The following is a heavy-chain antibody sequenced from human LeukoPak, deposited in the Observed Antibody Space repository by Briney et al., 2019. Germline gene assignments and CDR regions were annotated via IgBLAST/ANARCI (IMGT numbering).Heavy chain of an antibody. CDR1: GFTVSSNY. V-gene: IGHV3-66*01. J-gene: IGHJ4*02. CDR2: IYSGGST. Sequence: PGGSLRLSCAASGFTVSSNYMSWVRQAPGKGLEWVSVIYSGGSTYYADSVRGRFTISSDNSKNTLYLQMNSMRDEDTAVYYCARDLNYWGQGTLVTVSS. CDR3: ARDLNY.